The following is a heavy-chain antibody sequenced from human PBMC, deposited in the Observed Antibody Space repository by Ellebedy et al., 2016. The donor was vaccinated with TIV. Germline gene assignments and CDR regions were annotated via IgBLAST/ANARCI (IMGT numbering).Heavy chain of an antibody. CDR3: ARIELSGYSSGCDFDY. J-gene: IGHJ4*02. D-gene: IGHD6-19*01. CDR2: IDGDDDK. V-gene: IGHV2-70*11. Sequence: SGPTLVTPTQTLTLTCTFSGFSLSTSGMCVSWIRQPAGKALEWLARIDGDDDKNYSTSLKTRLTISKGTSKNQVVLTMTNMYPDDTATYYCARIELSGYSSGCDFDYWGQGILVTVSS. CDR1: GFSLSTSGMC.